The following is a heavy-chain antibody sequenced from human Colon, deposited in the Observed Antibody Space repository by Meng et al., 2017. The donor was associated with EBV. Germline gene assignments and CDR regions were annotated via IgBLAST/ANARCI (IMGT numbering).Heavy chain of an antibody. CDR1: GFTFTSYV. CDR2: ISAIGNT. J-gene: IGHJ1*01. CDR3: AKGGGNSAAEYFQH. D-gene: IGHD4-23*01. V-gene: IGHV3-23*01. Sequence: EVQLLESGGGLVQPGGSLRLSCVASGFTFTSYVMRWVRQAPGKGLEWVSTISAIGNTYYAASVKGRFTISRDISKNTLYLQMNDLRAEDTAVYYCAKGGGNSAAEYFQHWGQGTLFTVSS.